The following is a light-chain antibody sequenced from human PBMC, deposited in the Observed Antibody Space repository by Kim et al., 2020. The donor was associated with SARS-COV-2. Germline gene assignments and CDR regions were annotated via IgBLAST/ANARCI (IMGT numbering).Light chain of an antibody. CDR3: GTWDSSLSAGV. CDR2: DNN. CDR1: SSNIGNNY. J-gene: IGLJ3*02. V-gene: IGLV1-51*01. Sequence: GPKVTSSGSGSSSNIGNNYVSWYQQLPGTAPKRLIYDNNKRPSGIPDRFSGSKSGTSATLGITGLQTGDEADYYCGTWDSSLSAGVFGGGTKLTVL.